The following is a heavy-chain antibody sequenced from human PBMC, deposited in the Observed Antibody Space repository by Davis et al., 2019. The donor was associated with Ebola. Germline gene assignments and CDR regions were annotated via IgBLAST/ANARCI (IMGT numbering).Heavy chain of an antibody. Sequence: ASVKVSCKASGYTFTGYYMHWVRQAPGQGLEWMGWISAYNGNTNYAQKLQGRVTMTTDTSTSTAYMELRSLRSDDTAVYYCARVGVVPAAIQAGGYYYYYMDVWGKGTTVTVSS. CDR3: ARVGVVPAAIQAGGYYYYYMDV. D-gene: IGHD2-2*02. V-gene: IGHV1-18*04. J-gene: IGHJ6*03. CDR1: GYTFTGYY. CDR2: ISAYNGNT.